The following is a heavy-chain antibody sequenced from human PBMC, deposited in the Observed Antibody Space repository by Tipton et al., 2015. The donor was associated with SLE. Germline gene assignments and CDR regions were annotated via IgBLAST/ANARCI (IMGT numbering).Heavy chain of an antibody. V-gene: IGHV3-30*04. CDR2: ISYDGSNK. Sequence: SRRLSCAASGFTFSSYAMHWVRQAPGKGLEWVAVISYDGSNKYYADSVKGRFTISRDNSKNTLYLQMNSLRAEDTAVYYCAREHIITMVQGHYGMDVWGQGTTVTVSS. CDR3: AREHIITMVQGHYGMDV. J-gene: IGHJ6*02. CDR1: GFTFSSYA. D-gene: IGHD3-10*01.